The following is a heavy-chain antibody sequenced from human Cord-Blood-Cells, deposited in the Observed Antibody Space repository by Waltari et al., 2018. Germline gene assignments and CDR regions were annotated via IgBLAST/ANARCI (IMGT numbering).Heavy chain of an antibody. V-gene: IGHV3-53*01. CDR3: ARDGDVETAMVTYY. CDR2: MYSGGST. CDR1: GFTVSSYY. J-gene: IGHJ4*02. Sequence: EVQLVESGGGLIQPGGSPRLYCATSGFTVSSYYMSWVCQAPGKGREWASVMYSGGSTNYADCVKGRITISRDNSKNTLYLQMNSLGAEDTAVYYCARDGDVETAMVTYYWGQGTLVTVSS. D-gene: IGHD5-18*01.